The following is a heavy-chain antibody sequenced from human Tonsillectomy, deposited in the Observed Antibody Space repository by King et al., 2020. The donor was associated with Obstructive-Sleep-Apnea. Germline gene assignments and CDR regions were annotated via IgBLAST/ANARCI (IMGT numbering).Heavy chain of an antibody. CDR1: GYTFTSYG. V-gene: IGHV1-18*01. J-gene: IGHJ4*02. CDR3: ARVGASDGRLRYLIY. CDR2: ISAYNGNT. D-gene: IGHD3-9*01. Sequence: QLVQSGAEVKKPGASVKVSCKASGYTFTSYGISWGRQAPGQGLEGMGWISAYNGNTNYAQKLQGRVTMTTDTSTSTAYMELRSLRSDDTAVYFCARVGASDGRLRYLIYWGQGTLVTVSS.